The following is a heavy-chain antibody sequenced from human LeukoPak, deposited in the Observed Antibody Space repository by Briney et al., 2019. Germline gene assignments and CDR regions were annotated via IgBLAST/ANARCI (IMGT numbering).Heavy chain of an antibody. D-gene: IGHD1-26*01. CDR3: AKNWVGCYMDV. Sequence: PGGSLRLSCAASGFTFSSYAMSWVRQAPGKGLEWVSSMSSTGDNTYYADSVKGRFTISRDNSKNTLYLQMNSLRAEDTAVYYCAKNWVGCYMDVWGKGTTVTVSS. CDR2: MSSTGDNT. CDR1: GFTFSSYA. J-gene: IGHJ6*03. V-gene: IGHV3-23*01.